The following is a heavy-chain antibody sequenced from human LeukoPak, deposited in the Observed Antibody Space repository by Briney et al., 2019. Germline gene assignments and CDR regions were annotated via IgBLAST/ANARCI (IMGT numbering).Heavy chain of an antibody. CDR2: ISAYNGNT. V-gene: IGHV1-18*01. CDR1: GYTFTSYG. J-gene: IGHJ4*02. D-gene: IGHD3-10*01. Sequence: ASVKVSCKASGYTFTSYGISWERQAPGQGLEWMGWISAYNGNTNYAQKLQGRVTMTTDTSTSTAYMELRSLRSDDTAVYYCARAGLLWFGELSRGVDYWGQGTLVTVSS. CDR3: ARAGLLWFGELSRGVDY.